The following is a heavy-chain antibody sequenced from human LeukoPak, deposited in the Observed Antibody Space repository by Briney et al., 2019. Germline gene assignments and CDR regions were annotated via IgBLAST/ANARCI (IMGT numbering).Heavy chain of an antibody. CDR3: VRGILSDDTLTGP. V-gene: IGHV1-18*01. J-gene: IGHJ5*02. CDR1: GYTFSSYG. CDR2: ISTYNGDT. D-gene: IGHD3-9*01. Sequence: RWASVKVFCKTSGYTFSSYGINWVRQAPGQGLEWMEWISTYNGDTHYGQKVQGRVTMTTDTSTNTAYMELRSLTSDDTAVYYCVRGILSDDTLTGPWGQGALVTVSS.